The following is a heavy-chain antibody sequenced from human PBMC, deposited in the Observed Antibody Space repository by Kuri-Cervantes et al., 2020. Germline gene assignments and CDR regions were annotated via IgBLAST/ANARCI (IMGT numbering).Heavy chain of an antibody. D-gene: IGHD6-13*01. CDR2: ISWNSGSI. V-gene: IGHV3-9*01. Sequence: GGSLRLSCAASGFTFDDYAMHWVRQAPGKGLEWVSGISWNSGSIGYADSVKGRFTISRDNAKNSLYLQMNSLRAEDTALYYCAKGREYSSSWYVMDYWGRGTLVTVSS. CDR3: AKGREYSSSWYVMDY. J-gene: IGHJ4*02. CDR1: GFTFDDYA.